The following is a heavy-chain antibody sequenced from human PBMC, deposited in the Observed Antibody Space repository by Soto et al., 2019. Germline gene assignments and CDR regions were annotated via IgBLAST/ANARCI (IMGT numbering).Heavy chain of an antibody. CDR1: GFTFSSYG. CDR3: AKVLLRLSAAGVFDY. CDR2: ISYDGSNK. Sequence: GGSLRLSCAASGFTFSSYGMHWVRQAPGKGLEWVAVISYDGSNKYYADSVKGRFTISRDNSKNTLYLQMNSLRAEDTAVYYCAKVLLRLSAAGVFDYWGQGTLVTVSS. D-gene: IGHD6-13*01. J-gene: IGHJ4*02. V-gene: IGHV3-30*18.